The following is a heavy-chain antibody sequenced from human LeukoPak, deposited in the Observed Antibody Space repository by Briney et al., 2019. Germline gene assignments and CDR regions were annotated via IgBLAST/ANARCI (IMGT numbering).Heavy chain of an antibody. D-gene: IGHD3-22*01. CDR2: IYMGTT. Sequence: PLETLSLTCTVSGGSISTFCWTWIRQSAGKGLEWIGRIYMGTTYYNPSVESRATISVDTSNNRFSLKLTSLTAADTAVYYCARGTEMTSSSGYYSFDYWGRGSLVTVSS. J-gene: IGHJ4*02. V-gene: IGHV4-4*07. CDR3: ARGTEMTSSSGYYSFDY. CDR1: GGSISTFC.